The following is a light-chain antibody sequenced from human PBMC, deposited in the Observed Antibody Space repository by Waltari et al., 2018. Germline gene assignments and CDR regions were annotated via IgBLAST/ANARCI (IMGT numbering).Light chain of an antibody. J-gene: IGKJ4*01. CDR2: GIS. V-gene: IGKV3-15*01. CDR1: ETIRSN. CDR3: QQHSSWPLT. Sequence: EIVMRQSPATLFVSPGERATLSCRASETIRSNFLAWYQQKPGQAPRLLIYGISTRATGIPARCSGSGSGTEFTRTISSLQSEDFAVYYCQQHSSWPLTFGGGTKVEIK.